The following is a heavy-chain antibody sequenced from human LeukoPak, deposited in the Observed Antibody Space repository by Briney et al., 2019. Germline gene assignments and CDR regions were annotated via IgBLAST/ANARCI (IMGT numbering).Heavy chain of an antibody. D-gene: IGHD3-3*01. CDR3: ASHRFWSGYSDY. CDR2: INHSGST. Sequence: SETLSLTCAVYGGSFSGYYWSWIRQPPGKGLEWIGEINHSGSTNYNPSLKSRVTISVDTSKNQFTLKLSSVTAADTAVYYCASHRFWSGYSDYWGQGTLVTVSS. CDR1: GGSFSGYY. J-gene: IGHJ4*02. V-gene: IGHV4-34*01.